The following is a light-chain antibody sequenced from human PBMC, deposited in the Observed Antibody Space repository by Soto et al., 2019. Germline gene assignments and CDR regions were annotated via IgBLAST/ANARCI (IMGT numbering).Light chain of an antibody. CDR2: RAS. Sequence: EIVMTQSPATLSVSPGGSATLSCRASQHVSSNFAWYRQKPGQAPTLLIYRASTRATGIPATFSGSGSGTEFTLTISSLQSEDFAVYYWQQYNSWPYTFGQGTKLEIK. V-gene: IGKV3-15*01. J-gene: IGKJ2*01. CDR1: QHVSSN. CDR3: QQYNSWPYT.